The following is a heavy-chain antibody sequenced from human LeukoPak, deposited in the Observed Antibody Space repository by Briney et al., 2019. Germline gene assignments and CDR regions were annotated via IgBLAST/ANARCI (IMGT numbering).Heavy chain of an antibody. Sequence: GGSLRLSCAASGFTFSSYGMHWVRQAPGKGLEWVAFIRYDGSNKYYADSVKGRFTISRDNSKNTLYLQMNSLRAEGTAVYYCAKPPPAAGNWFDPWGQGTLVTVSS. V-gene: IGHV3-30*02. CDR2: IRYDGSNK. D-gene: IGHD6-13*01. CDR3: AKPPPAAGNWFDP. J-gene: IGHJ5*02. CDR1: GFTFSSYG.